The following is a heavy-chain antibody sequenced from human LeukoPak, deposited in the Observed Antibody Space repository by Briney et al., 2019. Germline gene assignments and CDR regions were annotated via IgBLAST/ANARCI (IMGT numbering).Heavy chain of an antibody. CDR2: IGTVGDP. D-gene: IGHD3-10*01. Sequence: GGSLTLSCAASGFNFSRYDMHWVRQATGKGLDWVSAIGTVGDPYYPGSVKGRFTISRENAKNSLYLQMNSLRAGDTAVYYCARDGPRWFGEDAYYYYGMDVWGQGTTVTVSS. J-gene: IGHJ6*02. CDR1: GFNFSRYD. CDR3: ARDGPRWFGEDAYYYYGMDV. V-gene: IGHV3-13*05.